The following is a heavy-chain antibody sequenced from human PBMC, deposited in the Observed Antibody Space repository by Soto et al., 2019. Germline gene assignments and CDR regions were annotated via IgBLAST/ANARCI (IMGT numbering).Heavy chain of an antibody. D-gene: IGHD3-22*01. CDR1: GFTFSNYA. CDR2: IGGRATSA. J-gene: IGHJ4*02. Sequence: EVQLLESGGGLVQPGGSLRLSCAASGFTFSNYAMSWVRQAPGKGLEWVSGIGGRATSAYYADSVKGRFAISRDNSYNTLFLQLNSLRAEDTAVYYCAKSRYSDSSGDFYDFWGQGTLFSVSS. CDR3: AKSRYSDSSGDFYDF. V-gene: IGHV3-23*01.